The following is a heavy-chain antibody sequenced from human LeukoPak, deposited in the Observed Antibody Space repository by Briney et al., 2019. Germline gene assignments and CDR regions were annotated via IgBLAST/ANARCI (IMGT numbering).Heavy chain of an antibody. V-gene: IGHV3-9*01. Sequence: GGSLRLSCEASRFIFGDYAMHWVRQAPGKGLEWVSGISWDSGSIGYADSVKGRFTISRDNAKNSLYLQMNSLRAEDTALYYCSKASRYSSGGMDVWGQGTTVTVSS. J-gene: IGHJ6*02. CDR2: ISWDSGSI. CDR3: SKASRYSSGGMDV. D-gene: IGHD3-10*01. CDR1: RFIFGDYA.